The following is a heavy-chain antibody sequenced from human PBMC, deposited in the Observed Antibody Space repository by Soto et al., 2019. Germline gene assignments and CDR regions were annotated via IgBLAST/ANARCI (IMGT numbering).Heavy chain of an antibody. J-gene: IGHJ4*02. V-gene: IGHV3-23*01. Sequence: VQLLESGGGLVQPGGSLRLSCAACGFTFSNYAMSWVRQAPGKGLEWVSAVSGSGGNTYYADSVQGQFTISRDNSKNMLNLQMNSLRAEDTAVYYCAKLNLFVSAAAGRGPFDYWGQGTLVTVSS. CDR3: AKLNLFVSAAAGRGPFDY. D-gene: IGHD6-13*01. CDR1: GFTFSNYA. CDR2: VSGSGGNT.